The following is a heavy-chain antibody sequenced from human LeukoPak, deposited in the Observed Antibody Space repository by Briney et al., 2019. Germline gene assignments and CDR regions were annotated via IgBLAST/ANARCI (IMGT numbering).Heavy chain of an antibody. Sequence: GGSLTLSCAVSGVTVSSYKMKWVRQAPAGGLVWVTCNSCSSRYIYYEHSVKGRFTISRDNSKNSLYLKLHGVRAEDTAVYYCARDGTDIVYYYAMDLWGQGTRVSVSS. V-gene: IGHV3-21*01. CDR1: GVTVSSYK. J-gene: IGHJ6*01. D-gene: IGHD3/OR15-3a*01. CDR2: NSCSSRYI. CDR3: ARDGTDIVYYYAMDL.